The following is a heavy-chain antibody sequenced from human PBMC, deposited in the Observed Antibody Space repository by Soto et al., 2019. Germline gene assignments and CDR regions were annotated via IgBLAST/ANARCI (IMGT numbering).Heavy chain of an antibody. D-gene: IGHD1-7*01. Sequence: EVQLAESGGGMVQPGGSLRLSCVASGFTFSSYDMHWVRQAPGKGLEYVSSISSNGGTTYYGNSVKGRFTISRDNSXXTXXXXXGSLRAEDMAXYYCVRRVSGNYDYWGQGTLVTVSS. V-gene: IGHV3-64*01. CDR1: GFTFSSYD. CDR2: ISSNGGTT. J-gene: IGHJ4*02. CDR3: VRRVSGNYDY.